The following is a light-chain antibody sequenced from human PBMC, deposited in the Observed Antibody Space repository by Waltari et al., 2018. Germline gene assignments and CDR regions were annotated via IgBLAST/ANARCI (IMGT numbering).Light chain of an antibody. J-gene: IGKJ3*01. CDR1: QDVRSY. CDR3: QHYHSFPYS. CDR2: DAS. V-gene: IGKV1-33*01. Sequence: DIQMTQSPSSLSASVGDRVTITCQASQDVRSYLNWYQQKPGKVPNLLIYDASNLETGVPPRFSGGGSGRDFTLTISSLQPEDIGTYYCQHYHSFPYSFGPGTTVDMK.